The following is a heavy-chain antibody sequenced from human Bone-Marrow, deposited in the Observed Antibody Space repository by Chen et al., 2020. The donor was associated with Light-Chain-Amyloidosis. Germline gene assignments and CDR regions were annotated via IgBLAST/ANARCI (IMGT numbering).Heavy chain of an antibody. CDR3: ARVMVMTAMHWDAFDT. J-gene: IGHJ3*02. V-gene: IGHV3-53*02. Sequence: EMELVETGGGFVQPGGSLRLSCVVSGFSGSREYMTWVRQAPGKGLEWVSVLYSAGKTYYTDSVRGRFTISRDDSKNTLYLQMNSLRAEDTAMYYCARVMVMTAMHWDAFDTWGQGTMVTVSS. CDR2: LYSAGKT. D-gene: IGHD2-21*02. CDR1: GFSGSREY.